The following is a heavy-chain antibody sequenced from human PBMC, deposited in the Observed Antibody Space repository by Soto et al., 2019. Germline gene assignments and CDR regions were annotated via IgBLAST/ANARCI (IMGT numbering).Heavy chain of an antibody. V-gene: IGHV5-51*01. CDR3: ARQSCSSTSCEDYYYYYMDV. CDR1: GYSFTSYW. D-gene: IGHD2-2*01. CDR2: IYPGDSDT. J-gene: IGHJ6*03. Sequence: GESLKISCKGSGYSFTSYWIGWVRQMPGKGLEWMGIIYPGDSDTRYSPSFQGQVNISADKSISTAYLQWSSLKASDTSMYYCARQSCSSTSCEDYYYYYMDVWGKGTTVTVSS.